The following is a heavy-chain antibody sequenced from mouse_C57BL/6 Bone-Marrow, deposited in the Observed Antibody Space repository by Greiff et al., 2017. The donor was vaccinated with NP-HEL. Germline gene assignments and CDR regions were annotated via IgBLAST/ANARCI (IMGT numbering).Heavy chain of an antibody. V-gene: IGHV1-64*01. CDR3: ARYLEGYFDY. CDR2: IHPNSGST. CDR1: GYTFTSYW. D-gene: IGHD5-1*01. Sequence: QVQLQQPGAELVKPGASVKLSCKASGYTFTSYWMHWVKQRPGQGLEWIGMIHPNSGSTNYNEKLKSKATLTVDKSSSTAYMQLSSLTSEDSAVYYCARYLEGYFDYWGQGTTLTVSS. J-gene: IGHJ2*01.